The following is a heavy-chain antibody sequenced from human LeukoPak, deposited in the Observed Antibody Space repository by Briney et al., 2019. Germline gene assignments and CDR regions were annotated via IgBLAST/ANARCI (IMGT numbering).Heavy chain of an antibody. CDR2: ISSDSSTI. CDR3: AARSSGNPYF. Sequence: GGSLRLSCAASGFTFNSYNMNWVRQAPGKGLEWISYISSDSSTIFYADSVKGRFTISRDNVKNSLFLQLNSLRDEDTAVYYCAARSSGNPYFWGQGTLVTVSS. CDR1: GFTFNSYN. V-gene: IGHV3-48*02. J-gene: IGHJ4*02. D-gene: IGHD1-26*01.